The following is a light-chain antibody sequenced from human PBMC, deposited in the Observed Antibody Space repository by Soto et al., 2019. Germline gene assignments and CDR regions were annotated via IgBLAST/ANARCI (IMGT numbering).Light chain of an antibody. CDR3: QSYDGSLRGSV. CDR2: VNS. V-gene: IGLV1-40*01. CDR1: YSNIGSGYD. Sequence: QSVLTQPPSVSGAPGQRVTISCTGSYSNIGSGYDVHWYQQLPGSAPKLLIYVNSNRPSGVPDRFSASKSGTSASLAITGLQDEDEADYYCQSYDGSLRGSVFGGGTKVTVL. J-gene: IGLJ3*02.